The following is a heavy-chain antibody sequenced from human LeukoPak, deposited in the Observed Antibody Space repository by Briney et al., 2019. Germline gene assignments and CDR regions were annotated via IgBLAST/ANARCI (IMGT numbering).Heavy chain of an antibody. Sequence: PGRSLRLSCAASGFTFSSYAMHWVRQAPGKGLEWVAVISYDGSNKYYADSVKGRFTISRDNSKNTLYLQMNSLRAEDTAVYYCARGSPTVGGPDYWGQGTLVTVSS. CDR3: ARGSPTVGGPDY. D-gene: IGHD1-26*01. V-gene: IGHV3-30-3*01. CDR2: ISYDGSNK. CDR1: GFTFSSYA. J-gene: IGHJ4*02.